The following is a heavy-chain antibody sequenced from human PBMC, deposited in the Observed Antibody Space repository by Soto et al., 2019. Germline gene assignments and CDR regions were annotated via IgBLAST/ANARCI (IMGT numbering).Heavy chain of an antibody. D-gene: IGHD1-26*01. V-gene: IGHV3-74*01. J-gene: IGHJ6*03. CDR1: GFSFSIYW. CDR2: IITDGSST. Sequence: EVQLVESGGGLVQPGGSLILSCAASGFSFSIYWMHWVRQAPGKGLVWVSRIITDGSSTSYADSVKGRFTISRDNAKNTLDQQMNSLGAEDTAVYYCAKGLSTRGYDMDAWGKGTTVTVA. CDR3: AKGLSTRGYDMDA.